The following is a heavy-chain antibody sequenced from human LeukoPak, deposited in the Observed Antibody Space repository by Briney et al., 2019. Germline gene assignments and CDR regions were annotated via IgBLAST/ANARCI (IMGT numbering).Heavy chain of an antibody. CDR3: AREMGGSSDPLSAFDI. Sequence: ASVKVSCKASGYTFTSYYMHWVRQAPGQGREWMGIINPSGGSTSYAQKFQGRVTMTRDTSTSTVYMELSSLRSEDTAVYYCAREMGGSSDPLSAFDIWGPGTMVTVSS. CDR1: GYTFTSYY. J-gene: IGHJ3*02. D-gene: IGHD6-13*01. CDR2: INPSGGST. V-gene: IGHV1-46*01.